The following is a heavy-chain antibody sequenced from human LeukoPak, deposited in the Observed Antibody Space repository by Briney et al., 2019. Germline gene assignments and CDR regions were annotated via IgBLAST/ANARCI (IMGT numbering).Heavy chain of an antibody. CDR1: GFIFRNYA. J-gene: IGHJ4*02. V-gene: IGHV3-23*01. D-gene: IGHD5-18*01. Sequence: GGSLRLSRAASGFIFRNYAMNWVRQAPGKGLEWVSNIWGSGDRTYHADSVKGRFTISRDNAKNSLYLQMNSLRAEDTAVYYCARADWDTAMIDYWGQGTLVTVSS. CDR3: ARADWDTAMIDY. CDR2: IWGSGDRT.